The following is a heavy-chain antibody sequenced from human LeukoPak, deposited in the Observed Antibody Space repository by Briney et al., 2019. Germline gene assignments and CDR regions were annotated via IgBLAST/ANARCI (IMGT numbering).Heavy chain of an antibody. Sequence: GGSLRLSCAVYGFTFSNYAMSWVRQAPGKGLEWVSVISGSGGSTSYADSVKGRFTISRDNSKNTLYLQMNSLRAEDTAVYYCARQNTYYYGSGSLYWGQGTLVTVSS. V-gene: IGHV3-23*01. CDR3: ARQNTYYYGSGSLY. CDR2: ISGSGGST. J-gene: IGHJ4*02. D-gene: IGHD3-10*01. CDR1: GFTFSNYA.